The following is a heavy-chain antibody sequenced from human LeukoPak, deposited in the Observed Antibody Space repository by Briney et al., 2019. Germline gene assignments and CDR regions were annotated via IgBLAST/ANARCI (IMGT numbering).Heavy chain of an antibody. Sequence: GGSLRLSCAASGVTFSSYGMHWVRQAPAKGLEWVAFIRYDGSNKYYADSVKGRFTISRDNSTNTLYLQMNSLRAEDTAVYYCASLQWLADYWGQGTLVTVSS. J-gene: IGHJ4*02. CDR3: ASLQWLADY. CDR1: GVTFSSYG. D-gene: IGHD6-19*01. V-gene: IGHV3-30*02. CDR2: IRYDGSNK.